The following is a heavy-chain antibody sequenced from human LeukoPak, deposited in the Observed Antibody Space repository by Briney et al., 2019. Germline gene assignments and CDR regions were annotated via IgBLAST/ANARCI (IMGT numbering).Heavy chain of an antibody. V-gene: IGHV4-38-2*02. CDR1: GYSISSGYY. CDR3: RRAPLRIREFISPPPFDT. CDR2: IFHSGST. J-gene: IGHJ5*02. D-gene: IGHD3-10*01. Sequence: SETLSLTCTVSGYSISSGYYWGWIRQPPGKGLEWIGSIFHSGSTYYNPSLKSRVTKSVDTSKNQFSLSLSSVTAADTAVYYWRRAPLRIREFISPPPFDTWGRGTLFT.